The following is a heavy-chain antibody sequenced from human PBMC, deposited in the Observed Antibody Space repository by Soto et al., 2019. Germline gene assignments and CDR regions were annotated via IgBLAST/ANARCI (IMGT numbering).Heavy chain of an antibody. CDR3: AAHFHWGPYNYYYGMDV. CDR2: IIPMFGTA. J-gene: IGHJ6*02. Sequence: QVQLVQSGAEVKKPGSSVKVSCKASGGTFSSYAISWVRQAPGQGLEWMGGIIPMFGTADYAQKFQGRVTITADESTSTAYMELSSLRSEDTAVDYCAAHFHWGPYNYYYGMDVWGQWTTFTVSS. CDR1: GGTFSSYA. D-gene: IGHD7-27*01. V-gene: IGHV1-69*12.